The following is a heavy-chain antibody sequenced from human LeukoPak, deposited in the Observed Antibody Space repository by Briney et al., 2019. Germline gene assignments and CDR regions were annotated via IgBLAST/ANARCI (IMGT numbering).Heavy chain of an antibody. CDR1: GGSFSGYY. J-gene: IGHJ3*02. CDR3: ARASNFPGRQLAPGDAFDI. D-gene: IGHD6-13*01. Sequence: PSETLSLTCAVYGGSFSGYYWSWIRQPPGKGLEWIGEINHSGSTNYNPSLKSRVTISVDTSKNQFSLKLSSVTAADTAVYCCARASNFPGRQLAPGDAFDIWGQGTMVTVSS. V-gene: IGHV4-34*01. CDR2: INHSGST.